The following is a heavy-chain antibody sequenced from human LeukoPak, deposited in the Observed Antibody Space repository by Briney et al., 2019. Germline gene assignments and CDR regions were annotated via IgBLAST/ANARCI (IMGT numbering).Heavy chain of an antibody. Sequence: GASVKVSCKASGYTFTGYYMHWVRQAPGQGLEWMGWINPNSGGTNYAQKFQGRVTMTRDTSISTAYMELSRPRSDDTAVYYCARGLRFPIFGVVIIPGDYYYYMDVWGKGTTVTVSS. J-gene: IGHJ6*03. D-gene: IGHD3-3*02. CDR1: GYTFTGYY. V-gene: IGHV1-2*02. CDR2: INPNSGGT. CDR3: ARGLRFPIFGVVIIPGDYYYYMDV.